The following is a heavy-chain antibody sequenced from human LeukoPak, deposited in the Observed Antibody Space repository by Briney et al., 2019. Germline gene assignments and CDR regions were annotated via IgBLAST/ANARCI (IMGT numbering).Heavy chain of an antibody. D-gene: IGHD4-17*01. J-gene: IGHJ3*02. Sequence: AGSLRRSCAASAFSFSSYGMDWVRQAPGRGLEWVAFIRYDGNNKDYTDSVKGPFTISRDNSKNTLYLQMNSLRVEDTAVYYCAKGYGDLVAFDIWGQGTMVTVSS. CDR2: IRYDGNNK. CDR1: AFSFSSYG. V-gene: IGHV3-30*02. CDR3: AKGYGDLVAFDI.